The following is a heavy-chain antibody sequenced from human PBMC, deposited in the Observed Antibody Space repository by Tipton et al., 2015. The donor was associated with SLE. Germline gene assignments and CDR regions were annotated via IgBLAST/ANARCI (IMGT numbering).Heavy chain of an antibody. D-gene: IGHD2-8*01. CDR3: ARHDTNYGRNWFDP. J-gene: IGHJ5*02. Sequence: TLSLTCTVSAVSLNNYYWDWIRQPPGKGPEWIGRITNNGNTYYIPSLQSRVTMSVDTSKNHFSLKLSSVTAADTAVYYCARHDTNYGRNWFDPWGQGTLVTVSS. CDR1: AVSLNNYY. CDR2: ITNNGNT. V-gene: IGHV4-39*01.